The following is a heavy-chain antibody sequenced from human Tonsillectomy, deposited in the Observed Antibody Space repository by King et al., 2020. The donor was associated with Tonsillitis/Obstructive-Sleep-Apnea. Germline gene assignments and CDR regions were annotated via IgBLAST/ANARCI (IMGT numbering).Heavy chain of an antibody. CDR2: IKQDGSEK. D-gene: IGHD3-22*01. J-gene: IGHJ4*02. CDR1: GFTFSSYW. Sequence: EVQLVESGGGLVQPGGSLRLSCAASGFTFSSYWMSWVRQAPGKGLEWVANIKQDGSEKYYVDSVKGRFTISRDNAKNSLYLQMNSLRAEDTAEYYCAWGRGLVVKGYWGQGTLVTVPS. CDR3: AWGRGLVVKGY. V-gene: IGHV3-7*03.